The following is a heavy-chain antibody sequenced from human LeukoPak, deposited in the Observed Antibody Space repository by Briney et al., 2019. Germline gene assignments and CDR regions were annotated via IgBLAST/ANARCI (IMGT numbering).Heavy chain of an antibody. CDR1: GYTFTSYY. Sequence: GASVKVSCKASGYTFTSYYMHWVRQAPGQGLEWMGIINPSGGSTSYAQKFQGRVTMTRNTSISTAYMELSSLRSEDTAVYYCASGMTPFDYWGQGTLVTVSS. J-gene: IGHJ4*02. V-gene: IGHV1-46*01. D-gene: IGHD1-14*01. CDR2: INPSGGST. CDR3: ASGMTPFDY.